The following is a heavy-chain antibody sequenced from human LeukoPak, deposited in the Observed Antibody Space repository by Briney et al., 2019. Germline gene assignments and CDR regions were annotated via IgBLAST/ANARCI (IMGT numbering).Heavy chain of an antibody. J-gene: IGHJ4*02. CDR3: ARAGYDFWSGYYTLDS. CDR1: GGSINNYY. D-gene: IGHD3-3*01. Sequence: SETLSLTCTVSGGSINNYYWSWIRQPAGKGLEWIGLIYSSGSTSYNPSLKSRVTLSIDTSKNQFSLKLTSVAAADTAVYYCARAGYDFWSGYYTLDSWGQGTLVTVSS. CDR2: IYSSGST. V-gene: IGHV4-4*07.